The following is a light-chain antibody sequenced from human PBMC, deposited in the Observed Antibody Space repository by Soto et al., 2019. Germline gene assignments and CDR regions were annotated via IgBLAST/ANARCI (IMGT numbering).Light chain of an antibody. Sequence: QSALTQPASVSGSPGQSITISCTGTSSDVGGYNYVSWYQQHPGKAPKLMIYEVSNRPSGVSNRFSGSILGDKAALTITGAQADDDSYYYCLLYLGGGIWVFGGGTKLTVL. V-gene: IGLV2-14*01. CDR3: LLYLGGGIWV. CDR1: SSDVGGYNY. J-gene: IGLJ3*02. CDR2: EVS.